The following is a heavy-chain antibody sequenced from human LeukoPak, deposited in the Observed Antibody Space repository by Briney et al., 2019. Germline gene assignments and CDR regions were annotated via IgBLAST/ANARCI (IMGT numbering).Heavy chain of an antibody. J-gene: IGHJ6*02. D-gene: IGHD6-6*01. V-gene: IGHV6-1*01. Sequence: SQTLSLTCAISGDTVSTNSAAWSWIRQSPSRGLEWLGRTYYRSKWYNDYAVSVKSRITINPDTSKNQFSLQLNSVTPEDTAVYYCVRRGPAGSSSSGMDVWGQGTTVTVSS. CDR2: TYYRSKWYN. CDR1: GDTVSTNSAA. CDR3: VRRGPAGSSSSGMDV.